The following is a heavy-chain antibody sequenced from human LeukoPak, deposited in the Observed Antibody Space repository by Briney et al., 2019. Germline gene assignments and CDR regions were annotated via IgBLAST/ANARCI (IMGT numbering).Heavy chain of an antibody. CDR2: ISYDGSDK. J-gene: IGHJ4*02. CDR1: GFSFTYYT. CDR3: ARDLQYGSGSYYNVVLDY. V-gene: IGHV3-30*04. D-gene: IGHD3-10*01. Sequence: GGSLRLSCAASGFSFTYYTMYWVRQAPGKGLEWVALISYDGSDKYYSDSVNGRFTISRDNSNNTLYLQMNSLRAEDTAVYYCARDLQYGSGSYYNVVLDYWGQGTLVTVSS.